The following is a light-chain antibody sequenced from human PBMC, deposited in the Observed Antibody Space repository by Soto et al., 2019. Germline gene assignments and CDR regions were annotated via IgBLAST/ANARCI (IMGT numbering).Light chain of an antibody. V-gene: IGKV3-20*01. CDR2: ATS. Sequence: EVVLTQSPGTVSLSPGERATLSCRASQSVSSSNLAWYQQHPGQAPRLLVYATSRRATGIPDRFSGGGSGTDFTLTSGGLDSADFAVYYCQLYENPAITFGQGTRLEIK. CDR3: QLYENPAIT. CDR1: QSVSSSN. J-gene: IGKJ5*01.